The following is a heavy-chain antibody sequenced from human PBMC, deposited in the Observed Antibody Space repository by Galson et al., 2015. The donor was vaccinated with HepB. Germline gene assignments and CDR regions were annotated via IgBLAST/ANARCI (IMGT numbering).Heavy chain of an antibody. D-gene: IGHD6-19*01. CDR2: INHSGST. V-gene: IGHV4-34*01. CDR1: GGSFSGYY. J-gene: IGHJ2*01. CDR3: ARGQWLVQDRFFDL. Sequence: LSLTCAVYGGSFSGYYWSWIRQPPGKGLEWIGEINHSGSTNYNPSLKSRVTISVDTSKNQFSLKLSSVTAADTAVYYCARGQWLVQDRFFDLWGRGTLVTVSS.